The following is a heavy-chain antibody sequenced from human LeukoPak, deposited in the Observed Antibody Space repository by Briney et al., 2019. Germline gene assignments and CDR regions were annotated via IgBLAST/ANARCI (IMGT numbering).Heavy chain of an antibody. J-gene: IGHJ4*02. Sequence: GGSLRLSCAASGFTFSSYGMSWVRQAPGKGLEWVSAISGSGGSTYYADSVRGRFTISRGNSKNTLYLQMNSLRAEDTAVYYCAKDVVVGANFDYWGQGTLVTVSS. CDR2: ISGSGGST. CDR3: AKDVVVGANFDY. V-gene: IGHV3-23*01. CDR1: GFTFSSYG. D-gene: IGHD1-26*01.